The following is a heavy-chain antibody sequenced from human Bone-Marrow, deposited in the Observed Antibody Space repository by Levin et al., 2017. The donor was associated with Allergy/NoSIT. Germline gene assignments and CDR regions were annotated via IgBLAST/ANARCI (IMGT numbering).Heavy chain of an antibody. CDR3: ARDHTGSNGDYYGMDV. D-gene: IGHD1-26*01. V-gene: IGHV3-23*01. Sequence: GGSLRLSCVASRVTFTNYAMSWVRQAPGKGLEWVSAIRVSGDDTYYADSVKGRFFISRDNSRNTLYLQMNSLRADDTAVYYCARDHTGSNGDYYGMDVWGQGTTVTVSS. CDR2: IRVSGDDT. J-gene: IGHJ6*02. CDR1: RVTFTNYA.